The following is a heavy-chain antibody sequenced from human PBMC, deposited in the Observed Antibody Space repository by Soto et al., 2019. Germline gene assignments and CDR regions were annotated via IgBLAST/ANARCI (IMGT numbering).Heavy chain of an antibody. J-gene: IGHJ6*02. Sequence: QVQLAQSPAEVKKPGASVKVSCKASGYTFIKYGIAWVRQAPGQGPEWMGWISPYNDNTIYAQKFQGIVTMTADRSTRAVDLDLRSLKANDTAVYYCARGGYYDNVWRKLSHYGLEKWGQGTSVTVSS. CDR1: GYTFIKYG. CDR2: ISPYNDNT. CDR3: ARGGYYDNVWRKLSHYGLEK. V-gene: IGHV1-18*01. D-gene: IGHD3-16*01.